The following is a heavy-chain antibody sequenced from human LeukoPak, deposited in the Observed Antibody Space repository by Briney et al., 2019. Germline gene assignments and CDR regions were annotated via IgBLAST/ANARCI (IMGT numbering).Heavy chain of an antibody. CDR1: AGSISSGGYY. Sequence: SQTLSLTCTVSAGSISSGGYYWSWIRQHPGKGLEWIGYIYYSGSTYYNPSLKSRVTISVDTSKNQFSLKLSSVTAADTAVYYCARVPSSTSWTGGYYMDVWGQGTTVTVSS. J-gene: IGHJ6*03. CDR3: ARVPSSTSWTGGYYMDV. D-gene: IGHD2-2*01. V-gene: IGHV4-31*03. CDR2: IYYSGST.